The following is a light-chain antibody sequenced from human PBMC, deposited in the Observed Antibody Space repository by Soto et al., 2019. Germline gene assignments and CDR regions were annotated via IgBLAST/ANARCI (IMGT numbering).Light chain of an antibody. V-gene: IGKV3-20*01. Sequence: EIVLTQSPGTLSLSPGERVTLSCRASQSVTSSNLAWYQQKPGQAPSLLISGASTRATGIPDRFIGSGSGTDFTLTISRLEPEDFAVYYCQQYDNSPLTFGGGTKVEI. CDR2: GAS. CDR1: QSVTSSN. CDR3: QQYDNSPLT. J-gene: IGKJ4*01.